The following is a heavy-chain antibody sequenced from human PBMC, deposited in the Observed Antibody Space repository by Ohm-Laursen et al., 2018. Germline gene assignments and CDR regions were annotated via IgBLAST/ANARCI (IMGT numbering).Heavy chain of an antibody. J-gene: IGHJ4*02. CDR2: VSISGAT. CDR1: GFTFSNYA. CDR3: AKTPSADILTGYYHFDY. Sequence: SLRLSCTASGFTFSNYAMNWVRQPPGKGLEWVSLVSISGATYYGDSVKGRFTISRDNSKNTLCLQMNSLRAEDTAVYYCAKTPSADILTGYYHFDYWGQGTLVTVSS. V-gene: IGHV3-23*01. D-gene: IGHD3-9*01.